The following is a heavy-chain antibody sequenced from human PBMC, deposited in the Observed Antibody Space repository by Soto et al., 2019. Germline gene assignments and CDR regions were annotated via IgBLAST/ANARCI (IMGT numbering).Heavy chain of an antibody. CDR2: IYYSGST. CDR3: ARGLNSGSYHGRFDP. J-gene: IGHJ5*02. V-gene: IGHV4-31*03. Sequence: QVQLQESGPGLVKPSQTLSLTCTVSGGSISSGGYYWSWIRQHSGKGLEWIGYIYYSGSTYYNPSLKSRVTISVDTSKNQFSLKLSSVTAADTAVYYCARGLNSGSYHGRFDPWGQGTLVTVSS. CDR1: GGSISSGGYY. D-gene: IGHD1-26*01.